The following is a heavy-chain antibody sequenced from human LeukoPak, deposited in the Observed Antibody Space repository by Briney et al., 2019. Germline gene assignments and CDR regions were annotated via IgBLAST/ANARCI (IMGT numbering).Heavy chain of an antibody. V-gene: IGHV1-8*01. J-gene: IGHJ4*02. CDR3: ATPRGYYDSSGYYFGY. CDR2: MNPNSGNT. D-gene: IGHD3-22*01. Sequence: ASVKVSCKASGYTFTSYDINWVRQATGQGLEWMGWMNPNSGNTGYAQKFQGRVTMTEDTSTDTAYMELSSLRSEDTAVYYCATPRGYYDSSGYYFGYWGQGTLVTVSS. CDR1: GYTFTSYD.